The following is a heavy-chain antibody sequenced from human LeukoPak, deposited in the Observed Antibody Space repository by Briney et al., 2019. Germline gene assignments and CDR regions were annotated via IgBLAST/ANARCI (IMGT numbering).Heavy chain of an antibody. CDR2: INSRGYST. Sequence: GGSLRLSCTASGFTFSSHAMNWVRQTPEKGLKWVSSINSRGYSTSYADSVRGRFTVSRDNSKSTMYLQMSNLRVEDTAVYYCVKVSGESTWRYFDYWGQGALVTVSS. V-gene: IGHV3-23*01. J-gene: IGHJ4*02. CDR1: GFTFSSHA. D-gene: IGHD4-17*01. CDR3: VKVSGESTWRYFDY.